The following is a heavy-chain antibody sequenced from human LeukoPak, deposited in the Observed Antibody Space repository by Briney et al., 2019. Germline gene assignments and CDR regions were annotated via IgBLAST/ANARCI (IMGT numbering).Heavy chain of an antibody. CDR1: GYSFTSYW. J-gene: IGHJ4*02. CDR3: ARPRPHSSSSWYVGY. CDR2: IYPGDSDT. D-gene: IGHD6-13*01. V-gene: IGHV5-51*01. Sequence: GESLKISCKGSGYSFTSYWIGWVRQMPGKGLEWMGIIYPGDSDTRYSPSFQGQVTVSADKSISTAYLQWSGLKASDTAMYYCARPRPHSSSSWYVGYWGQGTLVTVSS.